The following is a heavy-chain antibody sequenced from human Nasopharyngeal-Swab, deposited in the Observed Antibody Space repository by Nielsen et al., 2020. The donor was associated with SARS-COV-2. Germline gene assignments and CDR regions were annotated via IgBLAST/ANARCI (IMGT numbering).Heavy chain of an antibody. CDR3: ATNSSSWGGFDY. CDR1: GFTFSSYG. D-gene: IGHD6-13*01. Sequence: GESLKISCAASGFTFSSYGMSWVRQAPGEGLEWVSAISGSGDNTYYADSVKGRFTISRDNSKNTLYLQMNSLRVEDTAVYYCATNSSSWGGFDYWGQGTLVTVSS. CDR2: ISGSGDNT. V-gene: IGHV3-23*01. J-gene: IGHJ4*02.